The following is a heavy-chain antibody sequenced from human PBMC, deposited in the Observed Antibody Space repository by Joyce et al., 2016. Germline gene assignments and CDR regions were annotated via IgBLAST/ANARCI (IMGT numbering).Heavy chain of an antibody. V-gene: IGHV3-23*01. Sequence: EVQLLESGGGLVLPGGSLRLSCAASGFTFSSYAMNWVRQAPGKGLGWVSTISGTGVRTCYADPVKGRFTISRDNSKNTVLLQMSRLRAEDTAVYYCAKGPIVRGVHWFDPWGQGTLVTVSS. CDR1: GFTFSSYA. J-gene: IGHJ5*02. CDR2: ISGTGVRT. D-gene: IGHD3-10*01. CDR3: AKGPIVRGVHWFDP.